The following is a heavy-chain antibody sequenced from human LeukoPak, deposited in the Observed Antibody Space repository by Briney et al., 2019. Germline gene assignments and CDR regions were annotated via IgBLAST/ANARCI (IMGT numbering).Heavy chain of an antibody. V-gene: IGHV3-53*01. J-gene: IGHJ4*02. D-gene: IGHD3-10*02. CDR2: IYPGSGT. Sequence: PGGSLRLSCAASGFTVGDNYMTWVRQAPGKGLEWVSHIYPGSGTYYVDSVKGRFTISRDNSKNTLSLQMNSLRVEDTAVYYCARSARFGVFEAYFDYWGQGTLVTVSS. CDR1: GFTVGDNY. CDR3: ARSARFGVFEAYFDY.